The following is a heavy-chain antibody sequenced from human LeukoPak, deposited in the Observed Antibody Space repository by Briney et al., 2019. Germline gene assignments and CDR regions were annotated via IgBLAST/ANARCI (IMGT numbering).Heavy chain of an antibody. V-gene: IGHV3-21*01. CDR2: ISSSSSYI. Sequence: GGSLILSCAASGFTFSSYSMNWVRQAPGKGLEWVSSISSSSSYIYYADSVKGRFTISRDNAKNSLYLQMNSLRAEDTAVYYCASSGIAAAGTSGYWGQGTLVTVSS. CDR1: GFTFSSYS. D-gene: IGHD6-13*01. J-gene: IGHJ4*02. CDR3: ASSGIAAAGTSGY.